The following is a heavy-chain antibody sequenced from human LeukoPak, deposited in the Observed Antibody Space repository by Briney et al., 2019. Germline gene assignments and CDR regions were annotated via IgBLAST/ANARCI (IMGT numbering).Heavy chain of an antibody. CDR1: GGSISSYY. CDR3: ARGPRTGTTGLRCFDI. CDR2: IYYSGST. Sequence: SETLSLTCTVSGGSISSYYWSWIRQPPGKGLEWIGYIYYSGSTNYNPSLKSRVTISVDTSKNQFSLKLSSVTAADTAVYYCARGPRTGTTGLRCFDIWGQGTMVTVSS. V-gene: IGHV4-59*01. J-gene: IGHJ3*02. D-gene: IGHD1-1*01.